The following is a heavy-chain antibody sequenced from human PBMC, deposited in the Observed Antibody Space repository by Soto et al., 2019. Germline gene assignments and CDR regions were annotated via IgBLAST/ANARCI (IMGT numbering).Heavy chain of an antibody. J-gene: IGHJ4*02. CDR2: IYHSGST. CDR3: ARRWGEGRVDY. D-gene: IGHD3-10*01. CDR1: GGSISSSNW. V-gene: IGHV4-4*02. Sequence: QVQLQESGPGLVKPSGTLSLTCAVSGGSISSSNWWSWVRQPPGKGLQWIGEIYHSGSTNYIPSLKSRATISVDKSRNQFSLKLSSVTAADTAVYYCARRWGEGRVDYWGQGTLVTVSS.